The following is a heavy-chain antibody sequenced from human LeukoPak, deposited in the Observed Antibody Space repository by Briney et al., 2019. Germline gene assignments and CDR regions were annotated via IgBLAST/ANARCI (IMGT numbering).Heavy chain of an antibody. CDR1: GGSISSYY. V-gene: IGHV4-59*01. D-gene: IGHD2-21*02. J-gene: IGHJ5*02. Sequence: SETLSLTCTVSGGSISSYYWSWIRQPPGKGLEWIGYIYYSGSTNYNPSLKSRVTISVDTSKNQFSLKLSSVTAADTAVYYCAREEAGGDGQVSPWGQGTLVTVSS. CDR3: AREEAGGDGQVSP. CDR2: IYYSGST.